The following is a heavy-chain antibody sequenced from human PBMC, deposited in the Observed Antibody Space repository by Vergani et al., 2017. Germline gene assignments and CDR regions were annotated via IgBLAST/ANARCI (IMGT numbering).Heavy chain of an antibody. CDR1: GGSISSGSYY. V-gene: IGHV4-61*02. Sequence: QVQLQESGPGLVKPSQTLPLTCTVSGGSISSGSYYWSWIRQPAGKGLEWIGRIYTSGSTNYNPSLESRVTISVDTSKNQFSLKLSSVTAADTAVYYCARSITMVRGVIITPSYYYGMDVWGQGTTVTVSS. CDR3: ARSITMVRGVIITPSYYYGMDV. J-gene: IGHJ6*02. CDR2: IYTSGST. D-gene: IGHD3-10*01.